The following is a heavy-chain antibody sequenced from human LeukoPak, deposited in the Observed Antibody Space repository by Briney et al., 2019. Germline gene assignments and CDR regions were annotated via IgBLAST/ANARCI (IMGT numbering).Heavy chain of an antibody. Sequence: PGGSLRLSCAASGFTVSSTYMSCVREAPGKVLECVSVIYSGVSTYYADSVKGRFTISRDNSKNTLYLQMNSLRAEDTAVYYCARGESITIFGVVQTSWAFDIWGQGTMVTVSS. CDR1: GFTVSSTY. CDR3: ARGESITIFGVVQTSWAFDI. J-gene: IGHJ3*02. D-gene: IGHD3-3*01. CDR2: IYSGVST. V-gene: IGHV3-53*01.